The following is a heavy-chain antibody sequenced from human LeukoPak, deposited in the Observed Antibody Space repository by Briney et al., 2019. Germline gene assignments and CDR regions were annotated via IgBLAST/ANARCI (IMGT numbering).Heavy chain of an antibody. V-gene: IGHV4-4*02. CDR2: IYHSGST. CDR1: GGSISSSNW. J-gene: IGHJ4*02. D-gene: IGHD4-17*01. CDR3: ARAPDYGDYPLDY. Sequence: PSETLSLTCAVSGGSISSSNWWSWVRQPPGKGLEWIGEIYHSGSTNYNPSLKSRVTISVDKSKNQFSLKLSFVTAADTAVYYCARAPDYGDYPLDYWGQGTLVTVSS.